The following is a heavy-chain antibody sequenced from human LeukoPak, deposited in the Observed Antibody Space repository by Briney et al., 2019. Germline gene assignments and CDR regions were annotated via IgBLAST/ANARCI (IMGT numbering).Heavy chain of an antibody. CDR2: IYYSGTI. V-gene: IGHV4-39*01. J-gene: IGHJ4*02. CDR3: ARHEEEDGYNAKTFDY. D-gene: IGHD5-24*01. CDR1: GGSIGSSNYF. Sequence: SETLSLTCTVSGGSIGSSNYFWGWIRQTPGMGLEWIGSIYYSGTIYYNPSLRSRVTISVDTSKNQFSLRLRSVTAADTAVYYCARHEEEDGYNAKTFDYWGQGTLVTVSS.